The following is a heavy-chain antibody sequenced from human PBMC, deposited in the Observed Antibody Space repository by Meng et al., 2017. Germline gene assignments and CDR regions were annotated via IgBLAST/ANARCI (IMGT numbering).Heavy chain of an antibody. D-gene: IGHD6-13*01. CDR3: ARRLSSSWGPYFDY. CDR1: GGTFSSYA. J-gene: IGHJ4*02. CDR2: IIPIFGTA. Sequence: QVQLVQSGAGVKKPGSSVKVSCKAYGGTFSSYAISWVRQAPGQGLEWMGGIIPIFGTANYAQKFQGRVTITADESTSTAYMELSSLRSEDTAVYYCARRLSSSWGPYFDYWGQGTLVTVSS. V-gene: IGHV1-69*01.